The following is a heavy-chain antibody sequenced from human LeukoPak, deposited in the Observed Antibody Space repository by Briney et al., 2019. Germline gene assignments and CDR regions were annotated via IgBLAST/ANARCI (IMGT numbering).Heavy chain of an antibody. D-gene: IGHD4-17*01. V-gene: IGHV3-21*01. J-gene: IGHJ4*02. CDR3: ASKGYGDCPFDY. CDR1: GFTFSSYS. Sequence: NPGGSLRLSCAASGFTFSSYSMNWVRQAPGKGLEWVSSISSSSSYIYYADSVKGRFTISRDNAKNSLYLQMNSLRAEDTAVYYCASKGYGDCPFDYWGQGTLVTVSS. CDR2: ISSSSSYI.